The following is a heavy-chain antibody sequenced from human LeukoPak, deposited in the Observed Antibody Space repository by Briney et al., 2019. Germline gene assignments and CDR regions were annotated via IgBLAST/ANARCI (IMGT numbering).Heavy chain of an antibody. V-gene: IGHV3-15*01. D-gene: IGHD1-1*01. Sequence: GGSLRLSCAASGFTFSKAWMSWVRQAPGKGLEWVGRVKSETDGGTTDYAAPVKGRFTISRDDSKNTLDLQMNSLKTEDTAVYYCSTGTGRTDFDYWGQGTLVTVSS. CDR2: VKSETDGGTT. CDR3: STGTGRTDFDY. CDR1: GFTFSKAW. J-gene: IGHJ4*02.